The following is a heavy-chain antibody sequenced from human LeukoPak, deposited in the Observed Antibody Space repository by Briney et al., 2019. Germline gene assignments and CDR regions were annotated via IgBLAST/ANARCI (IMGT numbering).Heavy chain of an antibody. V-gene: IGHV4-59*06. J-gene: IGHJ4*02. CDR2: IYYSGST. CDR3: ATPGGGSGSYSLGV. CDR1: GGSISSYY. D-gene: IGHD3-10*01. Sequence: PSETLSLTCTVSGGSISSYYWSWIRQHPGKGLEWIGHIYYSGSTYYNPSLKSRVTISVDTSKNQFSLKLTSVTAADTAVYYCATPGGGSGSYSLGVWGQGTLVTVSS.